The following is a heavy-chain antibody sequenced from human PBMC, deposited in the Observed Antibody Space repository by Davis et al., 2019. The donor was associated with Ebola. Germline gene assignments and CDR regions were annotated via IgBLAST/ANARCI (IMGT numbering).Heavy chain of an antibody. Sequence: PGGSLRLSCAASGFTFSSYAMSWVRQAPGKGLEWVSAISGSGGSTYYADSVKGRFTISRDKSKNTLYLQMNSLRAEDTAVYYCAKDRGMTTVTTRHYFDYWGQGTLVTVSS. CDR3: AKDRGMTTVTTRHYFDY. J-gene: IGHJ4*02. CDR1: GFTFSSYA. CDR2: ISGSGGST. D-gene: IGHD4-11*01. V-gene: IGHV3-23*01.